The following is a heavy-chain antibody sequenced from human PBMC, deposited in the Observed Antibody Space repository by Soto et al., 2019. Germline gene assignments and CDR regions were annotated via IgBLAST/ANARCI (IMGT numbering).Heavy chain of an antibody. CDR1: GGSLSGNSYY. V-gene: IGHV4-61*01. CDR2: IYHSGST. Sequence: QVQLQESGPGLVKPSETLSLTCTISGGSLSGNSYYWSLIRQPPGKGLEWIGYIYHSGSTHNNPSLESRVTISVDTSKNQFSLKLTSVTAADTTVYYCARASGRITIFGIVIAHYYYGMDVWGQGTTVTVSS. D-gene: IGHD3-3*01. J-gene: IGHJ6*02. CDR3: ARASGRITIFGIVIAHYYYGMDV.